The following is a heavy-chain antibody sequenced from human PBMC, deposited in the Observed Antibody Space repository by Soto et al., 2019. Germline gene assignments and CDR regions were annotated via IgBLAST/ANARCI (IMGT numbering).Heavy chain of an antibody. V-gene: IGHV1-69*13. CDR2: IIPIFGTA. J-gene: IGHJ5*02. CDR1: GGTFSNYA. D-gene: IGHD6-19*01. Sequence: SVKVSCKASGGTFSNYAISWVRQAPGQGLEWMGGIIPIFGTANYAQKFQGRVTITADESTSTAYMELSSLRSEDTAVYYCAASIAVAENWFDPWGQGTLVTVSS. CDR3: AASIAVAENWFDP.